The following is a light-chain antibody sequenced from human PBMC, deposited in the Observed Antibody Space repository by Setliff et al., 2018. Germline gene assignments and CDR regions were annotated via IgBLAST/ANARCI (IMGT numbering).Light chain of an antibody. Sequence: QSALTQPASVSGSPGQSITISCTGTSSDVGGYKYVSWYQHHPGKAPKVVIYDVNQRPSGVSNRFSGSKSGNTASLSISGLQAEDEADYHCNSYTRSDTFVFGTGTKVTVL. V-gene: IGLV2-14*03. CDR1: SSDVGGYKY. CDR3: NSYTRSDTFV. J-gene: IGLJ1*01. CDR2: DVN.